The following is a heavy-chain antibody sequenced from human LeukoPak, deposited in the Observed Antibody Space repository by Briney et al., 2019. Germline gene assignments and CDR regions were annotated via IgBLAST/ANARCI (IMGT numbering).Heavy chain of an antibody. J-gene: IGHJ4*02. V-gene: IGHV3-7*01. CDR3: ARELRTFDS. D-gene: IGHD3-16*01. CDR2: IKHNGDEL. Sequence: AGRSLRLSCAASGFTFSSYWMTWARQAPGKGLEWVANIKHNGDELNYVDSVEDRFTISRDNAKNSLYLHMTSLRAEDTAVYYCARELRTFDSWGQGTLVTVSS. CDR1: GFTFSSYW.